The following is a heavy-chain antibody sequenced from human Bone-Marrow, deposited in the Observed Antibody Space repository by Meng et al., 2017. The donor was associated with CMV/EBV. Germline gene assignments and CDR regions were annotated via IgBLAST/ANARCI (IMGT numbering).Heavy chain of an antibody. CDR1: GYFISYGYY. Sequence: SETLSLTCSVSGYFISYGYYWGRIRQPPGKGLEWIGRIYYTGTNHYNPSLKSRVTTSVDTSKNQFSLKLSSVTAADTAVYYCARGAQQWNSGDAFDIWGQGTLVTVSS. J-gene: IGHJ3*02. CDR2: IYYTGTN. D-gene: IGHD1/OR15-1a*01. CDR3: ARGAQQWNSGDAFDI. V-gene: IGHV4-38-2*02.